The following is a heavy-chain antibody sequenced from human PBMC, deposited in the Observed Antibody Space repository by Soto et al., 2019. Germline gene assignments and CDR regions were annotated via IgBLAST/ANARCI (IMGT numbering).Heavy chain of an antibody. V-gene: IGHV4-34*01. D-gene: IGHD3-16*01. CDR1: GGSFSGYY. J-gene: IGHJ3*02. CDR2: INHSGST. Sequence: QVQLQQWGAGLLKPSETLSLTCAVYGGSFSGYYWSWIRQPPGKGLEWIGEINHSGSTNYNPSLKSRVTISVDTSKNQFSLKLSSVTAADTAVYYCARAVWSSRRHAFDIWGQGTMVTVSS. CDR3: ARAVWSSRRHAFDI.